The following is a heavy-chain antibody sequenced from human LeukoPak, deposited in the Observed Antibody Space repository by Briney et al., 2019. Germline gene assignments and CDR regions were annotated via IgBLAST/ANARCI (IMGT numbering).Heavy chain of an antibody. CDR1: GGSINNYY. CDR3: ARGLYYDILAPTPYYYYGMDV. CDR2: IYYTGST. J-gene: IGHJ6*02. Sequence: SETLSLTCTVSGGSINNYYWSWVRQPPGAGLEWLAYIYYTGSTNYNPSLKTRLTISVDTSKNQFSLRLNSVTAADTAVYYCARGLYYDILAPTPYYYYGMDVWGQGTTVTVSS. V-gene: IGHV4-59*08. D-gene: IGHD3-9*01.